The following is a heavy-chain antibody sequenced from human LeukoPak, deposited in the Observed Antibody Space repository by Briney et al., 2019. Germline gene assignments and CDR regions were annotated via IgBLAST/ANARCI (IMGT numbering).Heavy chain of an antibody. CDR1: GGSFSGYY. J-gene: IGHJ6*03. Sequence: ETLSLTCAMHGGSFSGYYWSWIRQAPGKGLEWVSAISGSGGSTYYADSVKGRFTISRDNSKNTLYLQMNSLRAEDTAVYYCAKDGPRYYYYMDVWGKGTTVTVSS. CDR2: ISGSGGST. CDR3: AKDGPRYYYYMDV. D-gene: IGHD3/OR15-3a*01. V-gene: IGHV3-23*01.